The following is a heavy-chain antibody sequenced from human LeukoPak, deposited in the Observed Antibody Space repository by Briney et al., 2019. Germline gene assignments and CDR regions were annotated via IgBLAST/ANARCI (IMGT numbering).Heavy chain of an antibody. D-gene: IGHD6-13*01. V-gene: IGHV4-30-4*08. CDR2: IYYSGST. CDR3: ARTSTPAAAANYYYYYMDV. Sequence: SETLSPTCTVSGGSISSGDYYWGWIRQPPGKGLEWIGYIYYSGSTYYNPSLKSRVTISVDTSKNQFSPKLSSVTAADTAVYYCARTSTPAAAANYYYYYMDVWGKGTTVTVSS. J-gene: IGHJ6*03. CDR1: GGSISSGDYY.